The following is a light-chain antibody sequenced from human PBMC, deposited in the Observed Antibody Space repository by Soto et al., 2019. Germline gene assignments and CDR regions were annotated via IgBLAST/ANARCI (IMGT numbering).Light chain of an antibody. V-gene: IGKV3-11*01. J-gene: IGKJ4*01. CDR1: QSVSGY. CDR2: DAS. CDR3: QQRSNWPST. Sequence: EIVLTQSPATLSLSPGNRATLSCRASQSVSGYLAWYQQKPGQSPRLLIYDASNRATGVPARFSGSGAGTDFTLTITSLQPEDVAGYYCQQRSNWPSTFGGGTKVEI.